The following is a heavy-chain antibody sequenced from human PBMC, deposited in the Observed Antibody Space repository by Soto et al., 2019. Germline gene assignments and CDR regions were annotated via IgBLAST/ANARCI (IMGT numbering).Heavy chain of an antibody. Sequence: SLTCTVSGVSISGGGYYWGWIRQHPGKGLEWIGNIYHSGRTYYNPSLKSRVIMSVDTSKNHFSLNLNSVTAADTAMYYCAAARNWGRDYYYYGMDVWGQGTTVTVSS. CDR1: GVSISGGGYY. CDR2: IYHSGRT. D-gene: IGHD3-16*01. CDR3: AAARNWGRDYYYYGMDV. V-gene: IGHV4-31*03. J-gene: IGHJ6*02.